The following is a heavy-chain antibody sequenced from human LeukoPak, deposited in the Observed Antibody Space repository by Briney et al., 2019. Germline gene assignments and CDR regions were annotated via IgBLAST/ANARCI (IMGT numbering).Heavy chain of an antibody. CDR2: IYYSGST. CDR3: ARHPQMGYYRYNMDV. CDR1: GGSISSYY. D-gene: IGHD3-16*02. V-gene: IGHV4-59*08. J-gene: IGHJ6*03. Sequence: SETLSLTCTVSGGSISSYYWSWIRQPPGKGLAWSGHIYYSGSTNYNPSLKSRVTISVDTSKNQFSLKLSSVTAADTAVYFCARHPQMGYYRYNMDVWDKGTTVTVSS.